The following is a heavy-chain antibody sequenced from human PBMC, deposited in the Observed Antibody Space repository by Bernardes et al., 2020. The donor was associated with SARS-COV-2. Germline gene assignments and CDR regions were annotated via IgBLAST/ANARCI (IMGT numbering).Heavy chain of an antibody. CDR1: GVSISSNY. D-gene: IGHD2-21*02. CDR2: IYFSGST. CDR3: ARLAGDWYTDPFDY. Sequence: SETLSLTCTVSGVSISSNYWTWVRQPPGKGLEWSGYIYFSGSTNYGPSLKSRVTISLDTPKNQFSLRLSSVTAADTAVYYCARLAGDWYTDPFDYWGQGTLVSVSS. V-gene: IGHV4-59*01. J-gene: IGHJ4*02.